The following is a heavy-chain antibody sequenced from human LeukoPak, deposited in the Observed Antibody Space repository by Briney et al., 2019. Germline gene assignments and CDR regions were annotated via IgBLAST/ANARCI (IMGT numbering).Heavy chain of an antibody. CDR2: ISGSGGST. J-gene: IGHJ4*02. D-gene: IGHD4-23*01. V-gene: IGHV3-23*01. CDR3: AKGSAGDYGGKPRQGY. Sequence: PGGTLWLSCAASGFTFSSYAMSWVRQAPGQGREWVSAISGSGGSTDYAAPVKGRFTIPRDNSKNTLYLQMNSLRAEDAAVDYCAKGSAGDYGGKPRQGYWGQGTLVTVSS. CDR1: GFTFSSYA.